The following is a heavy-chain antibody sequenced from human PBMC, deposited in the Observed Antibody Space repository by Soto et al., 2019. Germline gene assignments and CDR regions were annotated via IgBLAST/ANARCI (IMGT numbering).Heavy chain of an antibody. D-gene: IGHD5-18*01. V-gene: IGHV4-59*13. J-gene: IGHJ6*02. CDR1: GDSMTSYY. Sequence: SETLSLTCTVSGDSMTSYYWSWIRQPPGKGLEWIGYIYYSGSTNYNPSLKSRVTISVDTSKNQFSLNLTSVTAADTAVYFCARDRNRGYSNLGDYYYYGMDVWGQGTTVTVSS. CDR2: IYYSGST. CDR3: ARDRNRGYSNLGDYYYYGMDV.